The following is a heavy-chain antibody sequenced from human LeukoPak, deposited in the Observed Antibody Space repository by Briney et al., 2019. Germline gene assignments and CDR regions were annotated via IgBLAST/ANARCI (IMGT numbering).Heavy chain of an antibody. D-gene: IGHD3-10*01. CDR1: GYTFTSYA. V-gene: IGHV1-3*01. Sequence: ASVNVSCKASGYTFTSYAMHWVRQAPGQRLEWMGWINAGNGNTKYSQKFQGRVTITRDTSASTAYMELSSLRSEDTAVYYRARGSWVYYYYYYGMDVWGQGTTVTVSS. CDR2: INAGNGNT. CDR3: ARGSWVYYYYYYGMDV. J-gene: IGHJ6*02.